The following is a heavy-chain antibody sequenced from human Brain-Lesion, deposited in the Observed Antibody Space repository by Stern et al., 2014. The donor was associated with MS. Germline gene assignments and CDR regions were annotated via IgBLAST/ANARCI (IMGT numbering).Heavy chain of an antibody. D-gene: IGHD2-2*01. CDR3: ARGRVVPGFQYYATDV. Sequence: QVQLQESGPGLVKPSQTLSLSCTVSGGSISSGGYYWSWIRPPAGKGLEWIGRIFNSGSTSYNPSLKSRVTISIDTSKTQFSLRLNSMTAADTAVYYCARGRVVPGFQYYATDVWGQGTTVIVSS. CDR1: GGSISSGGYY. V-gene: IGHV4-61*02. CDR2: IFNSGST. J-gene: IGHJ6*02.